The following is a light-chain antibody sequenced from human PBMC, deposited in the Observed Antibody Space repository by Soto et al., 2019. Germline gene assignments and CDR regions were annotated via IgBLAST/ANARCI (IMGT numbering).Light chain of an antibody. CDR3: NSYTSKSTGV. V-gene: IGLV2-14*01. CDR2: EVS. CDR1: SSDVGGYNY. Sequence: QSALTQPASVSGSPGQSITISCTGTSSDVGGYNYLSWYQQHPGKAPKLIIYEVSNRPSGVSNRFSGSKSGNTASLTISGLQDEDEADYYCNSYTSKSTGVFGTGTKLTVL. J-gene: IGLJ1*01.